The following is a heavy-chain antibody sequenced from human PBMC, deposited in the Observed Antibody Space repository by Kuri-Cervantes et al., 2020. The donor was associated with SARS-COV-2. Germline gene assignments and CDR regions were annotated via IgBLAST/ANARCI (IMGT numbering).Heavy chain of an antibody. CDR1: GGSFSNFY. CDR2: LDHSGRA. J-gene: IGHJ4*02. Sequence: ESLKISCAVYGGSFSNFYWSWIRQPPGKGLEWIGELDHSGRANYNPSLKSRVTMSVDTSKNQFSLKLSSVTAADTAVYYCARGASIAARYYFDYWGQGTLVTVSS. CDR3: ARGASIAARYYFDY. D-gene: IGHD6-6*01. V-gene: IGHV4-34*01.